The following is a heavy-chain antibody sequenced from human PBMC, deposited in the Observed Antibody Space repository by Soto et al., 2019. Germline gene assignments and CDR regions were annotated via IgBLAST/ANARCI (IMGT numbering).Heavy chain of an antibody. Sequence: GGSLRLSCAASGFTVSGNYMSWVRQAPGKGLEWVSVIYSGGSTYYADSVKGRFTISRDNSKNTLYLQMNSLRAEDTAVYYCASRSIAARPLDYWGQGTLVTVSS. V-gene: IGHV3-53*01. J-gene: IGHJ4*02. D-gene: IGHD6-6*01. CDR2: IYSGGST. CDR3: ASRSIAARPLDY. CDR1: GFTVSGNY.